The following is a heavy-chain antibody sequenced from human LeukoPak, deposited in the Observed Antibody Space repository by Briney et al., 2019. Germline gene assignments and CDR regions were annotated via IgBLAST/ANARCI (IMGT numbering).Heavy chain of an antibody. CDR1: EYTFTSYY. D-gene: IGHD3-3*01. Sequence: GASVKVSCKASEYTFTSYYMHWVRQAPGQGLEWMGIINPSGGSTSYAQKFQGRVTMTRDTSTSTVYMELSSLRSEDTAVYYCARDRTNDFWSGYCDYWGQGTLVTVSS. J-gene: IGHJ4*02. CDR2: INPSGGST. V-gene: IGHV1-46*01. CDR3: ARDRTNDFWSGYCDY.